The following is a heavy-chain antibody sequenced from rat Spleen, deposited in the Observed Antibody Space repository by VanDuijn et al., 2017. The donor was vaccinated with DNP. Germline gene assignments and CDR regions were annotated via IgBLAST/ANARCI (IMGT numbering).Heavy chain of an antibody. J-gene: IGHJ2*01. V-gene: IGHV3-1*01. CDR2: ISYSGGT. CDR1: GYSITNYY. Sequence: EVQLQESGSGLVKPSQSLSLTCSVTGYSITNYYWGWIRKFPGNKLEYIGQISYSGGTNYNPSLKIRISITRDTSKNHFFLHLNSVTTEDTATYYCARWTRYFDYWGQGVMVTVSS. D-gene: IGHD1-7*01. CDR3: ARWTRYFDY.